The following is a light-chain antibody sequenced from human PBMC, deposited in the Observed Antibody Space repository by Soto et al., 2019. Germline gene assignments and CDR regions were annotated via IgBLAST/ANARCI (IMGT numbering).Light chain of an antibody. CDR3: QQYNKWPPYT. J-gene: IGKJ2*01. CDR1: QSVSSN. V-gene: IGKV3-15*01. Sequence: EIVMTQSPATLSVSPGERATLSCRASQSVSSNLAWYQQKPGQAPRLLIYGASTRATGIPARFSGGGSGTECTLTIRCLQSEDFAVYYCQQYNKWPPYTFGQGTKLEIK. CDR2: GAS.